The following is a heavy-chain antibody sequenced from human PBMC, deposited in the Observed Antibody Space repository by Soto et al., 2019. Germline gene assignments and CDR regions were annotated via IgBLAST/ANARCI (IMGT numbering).Heavy chain of an antibody. J-gene: IGHJ4*02. Sequence: ASVKVSCKASGYTFTGYYMHWVRQAPGQGLEWMGWINPNSGGTNYAQKFQGWVTMTRDTSISTAYMELSRLRSDDTAVYYCARASNWGSRYFDYWGQGTLVTVSS. CDR3: ARASNWGSRYFDY. V-gene: IGHV1-2*04. CDR1: GYTFTGYY. CDR2: INPNSGGT. D-gene: IGHD7-27*01.